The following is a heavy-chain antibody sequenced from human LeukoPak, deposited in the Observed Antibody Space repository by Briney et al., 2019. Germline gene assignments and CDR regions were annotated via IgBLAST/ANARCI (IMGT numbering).Heavy chain of an antibody. J-gene: IGHJ4*02. CDR3: ARASSLMVTTAFFDH. D-gene: IGHD4-17*01. CDR1: GGTFSSYA. Sequence: ASVKVSCKASGGTFSSYAISWVRQAPGQGLEWMGRIIPILGIANYAQKFQGRVTITADKSTSTAYMELSSLRSEDTAVYYCARASSLMVTTAFFDHWGQGTLVTVSS. CDR2: IIPILGIA. V-gene: IGHV1-69*04.